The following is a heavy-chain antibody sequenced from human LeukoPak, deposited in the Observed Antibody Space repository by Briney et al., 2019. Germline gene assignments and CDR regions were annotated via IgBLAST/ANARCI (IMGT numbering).Heavy chain of an antibody. CDR1: GYTFTSYD. V-gene: IGHV1-8*01. CDR3: AREKRYIAAAGIGYNWFDP. J-gene: IGHJ5*02. D-gene: IGHD6-13*01. CDR2: MNPNSGNT. Sequence: GASVTVSCKASGYTFTSYDINWVRQAPGQGLEWMGWMNPNSGNTGYALKFQGRVTVTRNTSISTAYMELSSLRSEDTAVYYCAREKRYIAAAGIGYNWFDPWGQGTLVTVSS.